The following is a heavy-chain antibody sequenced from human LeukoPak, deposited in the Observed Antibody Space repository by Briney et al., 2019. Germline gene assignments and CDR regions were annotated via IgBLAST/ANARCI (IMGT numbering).Heavy chain of an antibody. CDR2: ISGSGGST. V-gene: IGHV3-23*01. CDR3: YDSGGRPFDY. D-gene: IGHD3-22*01. CDR1: GFTFSRHG. Sequence: PGGSLRLSCVASGFTFSRHGVNWVRQAPGKGLEWVSAISGSGGSTYYADSVKGRFTISRDNSKNTLYLQMNSLRPEDTALYYCYDSGGRPFDYWGPGTLVTVSS. J-gene: IGHJ4*02.